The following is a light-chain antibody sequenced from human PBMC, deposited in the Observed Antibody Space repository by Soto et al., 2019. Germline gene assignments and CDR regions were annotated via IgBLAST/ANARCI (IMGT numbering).Light chain of an antibody. V-gene: IGKV3-20*01. J-gene: IGKJ1*01. Sequence: EIVLTQSPGTLSLSPGERATLSCRASQSISSNYVAWYQQKPGQAPRLLIYGQSSRPTGIPDRFSGSGSGTDSTLTISSLEPEDFAVYYCQQYGSSPWTFGPGTKVDTK. CDR2: GQS. CDR3: QQYGSSPWT. CDR1: QSISSNY.